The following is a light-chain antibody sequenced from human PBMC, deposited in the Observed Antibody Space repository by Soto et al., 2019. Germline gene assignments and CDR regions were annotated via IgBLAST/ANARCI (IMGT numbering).Light chain of an antibody. CDR2: SNN. CDR3: AAWDDSLNGVV. V-gene: IGLV1-44*01. CDR1: SSNIGTNT. J-gene: IGLJ2*01. Sequence: QSALTQPPSASGTPGQRVTVSCSGSSSNIGTNTVNWYQQFPGTAPKLLIYSNNQRPSGVPDRFSGSKSGTSASLAISWLQSEDEADYYCAAWDDSLNGVVFGGGTQLTVL.